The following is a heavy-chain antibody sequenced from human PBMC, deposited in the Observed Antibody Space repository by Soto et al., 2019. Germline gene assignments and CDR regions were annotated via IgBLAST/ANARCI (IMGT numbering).Heavy chain of an antibody. CDR2: INAGYGNT. J-gene: IGHJ4*02. CDR1: GYTFSSYA. CDR3: ARDTGDGTFDF. Sequence: QVHLVQSGAEVRKPGASVKVSCKASGYTFSSYAMHWVRQAPGQRLEWMGWINAGYGNTKSSQKFQDRVTISRDTSASTAYVELTSLRSEDTAVYYCARDTGDGTFDFWGQGTRVTVSS. V-gene: IGHV1-3*01. D-gene: IGHD7-27*01.